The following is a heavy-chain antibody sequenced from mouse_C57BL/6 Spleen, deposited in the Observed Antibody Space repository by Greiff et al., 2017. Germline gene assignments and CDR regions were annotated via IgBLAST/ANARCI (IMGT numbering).Heavy chain of an antibody. CDR3: TRGGWLGAL. J-gene: IGHJ3*01. D-gene: IGHD2-3*01. CDR2: ISSGGDYI. CDR1: GFTFSSYA. Sequence: DVMLVESGEGLVKPGGSLKLSCAASGFTFSSYAMSWVRQTPEKRLEWVAYISSGGDYIYYADTVKGRFTISRDNARNTLYLQMSSLKSEDTAMYYCTRGGWLGALWGQGTLVTVSA. V-gene: IGHV5-9-1*02.